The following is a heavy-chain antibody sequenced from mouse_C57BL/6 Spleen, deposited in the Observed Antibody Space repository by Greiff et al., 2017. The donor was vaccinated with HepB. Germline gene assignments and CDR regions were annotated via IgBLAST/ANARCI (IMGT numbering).Heavy chain of an antibody. D-gene: IGHD3-2*02. Sequence: VKLQESGAELARPGASVKLSCKASGYTFTSYGISWVKQRTGQGLEWIGEIYPRSGNTYYNEKFKGKATLTADKSSSTAYMELRSLTSEDSAVYFCAREGDSSGYGFAYWGQGTLVTVSA. J-gene: IGHJ3*01. V-gene: IGHV1-81*01. CDR3: AREGDSSGYGFAY. CDR2: IYPRSGNT. CDR1: GYTFTSYG.